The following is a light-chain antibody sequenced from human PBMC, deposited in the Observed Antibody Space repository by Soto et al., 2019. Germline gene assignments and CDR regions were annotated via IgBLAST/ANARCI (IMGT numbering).Light chain of an antibody. CDR2: SNN. V-gene: IGLV1-44*01. CDR3: AAWDDSLNGWV. CDR1: SSNIGSNS. Sequence: QSVLTQPPSSSGTPGQTVTISCSGSSSNIGSNSVNWYQQLPGTAPKLLIYSNNQRPSGVPDRFSGSKSGTSASLAISGLQSEDEADYYCAAWDDSLNGWVFGGGTKPTVL. J-gene: IGLJ3*02.